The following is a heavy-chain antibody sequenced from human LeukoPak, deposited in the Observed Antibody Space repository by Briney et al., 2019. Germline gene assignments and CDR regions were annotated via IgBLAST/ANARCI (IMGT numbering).Heavy chain of an antibody. CDR2: ISSSSSYI. CDR1: GFTFSSYS. J-gene: IGHJ4*02. CDR3: AKSNYGDYPYYFDY. D-gene: IGHD4-17*01. V-gene: IGHV3-21*01. Sequence: GGSLRLSCAASGFTFSSYSMNWVRQAPGKGLEWVSSISSSSSYIYYADSVKGRFTISRDNAKNSLYLQMNSLRAEDTAVYYCAKSNYGDYPYYFDYWGQGTLVTVSS.